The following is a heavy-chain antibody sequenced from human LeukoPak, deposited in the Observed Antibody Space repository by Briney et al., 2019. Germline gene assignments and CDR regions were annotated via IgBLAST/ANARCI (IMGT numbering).Heavy chain of an antibody. V-gene: IGHV3-74*01. D-gene: IGHD2-2*01. CDR2: INSDGSST. CDR1: GFSFSSYW. Sequence: GGSLRLSRAASGFSFSSYWMHWVRQAPGKGLVWVSRINSDGSSTSYADSVKGRFTISRDNAKNTLYLQMNSLRAEDTAVYYCARGARYCTSTSCQVRYYMDVWGKGTTVTTSS. J-gene: IGHJ6*03. CDR3: ARGARYCTSTSCQVRYYMDV.